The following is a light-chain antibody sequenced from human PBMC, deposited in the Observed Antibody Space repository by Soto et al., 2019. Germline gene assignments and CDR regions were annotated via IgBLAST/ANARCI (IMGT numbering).Light chain of an antibody. J-gene: IGLJ3*02. V-gene: IGLV1-47*01. CDR3: AAGDDSLSGVV. Sequence: SVLTQPPSASGTPGQRVTISCSGSSSNIGSNYVYWYQQLPGTAPKLLIYRNNQRPSGVPDRFSGSKSGTSASLAISGLRSEDEADYYCAAGDDSLSGVVFGGGTKLTVL. CDR2: RNN. CDR1: SSNIGSNY.